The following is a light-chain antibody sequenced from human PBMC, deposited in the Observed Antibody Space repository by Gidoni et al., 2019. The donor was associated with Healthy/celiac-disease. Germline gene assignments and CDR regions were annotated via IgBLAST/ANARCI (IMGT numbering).Light chain of an antibody. J-gene: IGKJ5*01. CDR2: AAS. CDR3: QQSYSTLT. Sequence: DIQMTQSPSSLSASVGDRVTITCRASQSISSYLNWYQQKPGKAPKLLIYAASSLKSGVPSRFSGSGSGTDVTITISSLQPEDFATYYWQQSYSTLTCXXXTRLEIK. V-gene: IGKV1-39*01. CDR1: QSISSY.